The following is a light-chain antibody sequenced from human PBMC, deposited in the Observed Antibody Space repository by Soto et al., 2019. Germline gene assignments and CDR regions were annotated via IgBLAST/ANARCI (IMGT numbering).Light chain of an antibody. CDR2: DVS. CDR1: SSDVGSYNR. J-gene: IGLJ1*01. CDR3: SSYTSSNTYV. V-gene: IGLV2-18*02. Sequence: QSVLTQPPSVSGSPGQSVTISCTGTSSDVGSYNRVSWYQQPPGTAPKLMIYDVSNRPSGVPDRFSGSKSGNTASLTIPGLQAEDEADYYCSSYTSSNTYVFGTGTRSPS.